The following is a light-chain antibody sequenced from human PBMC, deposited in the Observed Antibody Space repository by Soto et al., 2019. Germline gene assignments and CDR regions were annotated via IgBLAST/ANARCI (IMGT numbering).Light chain of an antibody. CDR2: EAS. V-gene: IGKV1-5*03. CDR1: QTISSE. CDR3: LHYNSYPQT. Sequence: DIPMTQSPSTLSGSVGDRVAIRCRGSQTISSEFGWYQQKPAKAPKLLIYEASTLKSGVPSRFSGSGSGTEFTLTISSLQPEDSATYFCLHYNSYPQTFGQGTKVDNK. J-gene: IGKJ1*01.